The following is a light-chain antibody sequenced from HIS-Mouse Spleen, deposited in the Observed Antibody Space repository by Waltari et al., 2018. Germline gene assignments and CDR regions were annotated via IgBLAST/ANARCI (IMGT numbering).Light chain of an antibody. J-gene: IGLJ2*01. V-gene: IGLV2-14*03. CDR1: SSDVGGYNY. Sequence: QSALTQPASVSGSPGQSITISCTGTSSDVGGYNYVSWYQQHPGQSPKHMIYDVSNRPSGVPKRFPGSKPGNPASLTSSGLQAEDEADYYCSSYTSSSFNVVFGGGTKLTVL. CDR2: DVS. CDR3: SSYTSSSFNVV.